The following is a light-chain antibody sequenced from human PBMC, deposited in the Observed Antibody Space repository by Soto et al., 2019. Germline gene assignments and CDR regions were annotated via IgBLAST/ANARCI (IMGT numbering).Light chain of an antibody. CDR3: SSYTSRSAPV. CDR2: EVT. Sequence: QSVLTQPASVSGSPGQSITISCTGTSSDVGGYNYVSWYQQHPGKAPKLMIYEVTNRPSGVSNRFSGSKSGNTVSLTISGLQAEDEADYYCSSYTSRSAPVFGTGTKVTVL. V-gene: IGLV2-14*01. CDR1: SSDVGGYNY. J-gene: IGLJ1*01.